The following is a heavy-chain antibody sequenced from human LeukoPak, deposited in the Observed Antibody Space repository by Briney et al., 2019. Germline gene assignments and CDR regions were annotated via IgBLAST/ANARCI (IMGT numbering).Heavy chain of an antibody. Sequence: GASLKISCKGSGYSFTSYWIGWVRQMPGKGLEWMGIIYPDDSDNKYNPSFQGQVTISADKSISTAYLQWSSLKASDTAMYYCARLAFCTNAVCFSNYYYSMDVWGRGTTVTVSS. J-gene: IGHJ6*03. CDR1: GYSFTSYW. D-gene: IGHD2-8*01. V-gene: IGHV5-51*01. CDR2: IYPDDSDN. CDR3: ARLAFCTNAVCFSNYYYSMDV.